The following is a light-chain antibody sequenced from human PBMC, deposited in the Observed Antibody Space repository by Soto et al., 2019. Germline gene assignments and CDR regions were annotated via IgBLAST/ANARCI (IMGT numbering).Light chain of an antibody. CDR2: EVS. Sequence: QCALTQPASVSGSPGQSITISCTGTSSDVGGYNYVSWYQQHPGKAPKLMIYEVSNRPSGVSNRFFGSKSGNTASLTISGLQTEDEADYYCSSFTSINTWVFGGGTKLTVL. V-gene: IGLV2-14*01. J-gene: IGLJ3*02. CDR3: SSFTSINTWV. CDR1: SSDVGGYNY.